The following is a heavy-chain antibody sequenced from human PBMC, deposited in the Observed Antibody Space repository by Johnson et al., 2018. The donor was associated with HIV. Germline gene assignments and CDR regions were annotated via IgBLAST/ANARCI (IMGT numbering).Heavy chain of an antibody. J-gene: IGHJ3*02. D-gene: IGHD6-13*01. Sequence: VQLVESGGGLVQPGESLRLSCAASGFTVSSNYMSWVRQAPGKGLEWVSVIYSGGSTYDADSVKGRFTISRDNSKNTLYLQMNSLRAEDTAVYYCARDRGSSWPYDAFDIWGQGTMVTVSS. V-gene: IGHV3-66*01. CDR1: GFTVSSNY. CDR3: ARDRGSSWPYDAFDI. CDR2: IYSGGST.